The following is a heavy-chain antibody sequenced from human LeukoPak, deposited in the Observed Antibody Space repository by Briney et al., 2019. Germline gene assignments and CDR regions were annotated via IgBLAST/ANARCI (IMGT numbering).Heavy chain of an antibody. CDR1: GGSISSYY. V-gene: IGHV4-4*07. D-gene: IGHD6-13*01. Sequence: SETLSLTCTVSGGSISSYYWSWIRQPAGKGLEWIGRIYTSGSTNYNPSLKSRVTISVDTSKNQFSLKLSSVTAADTAVYYCARSRWGSSWHDYYYYYMDVWGKGTTVTISS. CDR2: IYTSGST. J-gene: IGHJ6*03. CDR3: ARSRWGSSWHDYYYYYMDV.